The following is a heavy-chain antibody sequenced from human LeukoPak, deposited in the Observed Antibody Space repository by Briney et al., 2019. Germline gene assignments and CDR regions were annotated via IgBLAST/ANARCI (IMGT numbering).Heavy chain of an antibody. CDR2: ISSSSNTI. J-gene: IGHJ5*02. D-gene: IGHD3-10*01. CDR3: ARVQGVLWLTNWFDP. V-gene: IGHV3-48*01. Sequence: PGGSLRLSCAASGFTFSSYSMNWVRQAPGKGLEWVSYISSSSNTIYYADSVKGRFTISRDNAKNSLYLQMNSLRAEDTAVYYCARVQGVLWLTNWFDPWGQGTLVTVSS. CDR1: GFTFSSYS.